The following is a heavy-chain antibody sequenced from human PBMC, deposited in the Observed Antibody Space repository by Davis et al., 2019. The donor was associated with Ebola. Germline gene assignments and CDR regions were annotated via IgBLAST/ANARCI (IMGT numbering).Heavy chain of an antibody. CDR1: GGSISSGDYY. V-gene: IGHV4-61*08. J-gene: IGHJ4*02. Sequence: PGGSLRLSCTVSGGSISSGDYYWSWIRQPPGKGLEWIGYIYYSGSTNYNPSLKSRVTISVDTSKNQFSLKLSSVTAADTAVYYCAPGSTARSPPFLWGQGTLVTVSS. CDR2: IYYSGST. D-gene: IGHD6-6*01. CDR3: APGSTARSPPFL.